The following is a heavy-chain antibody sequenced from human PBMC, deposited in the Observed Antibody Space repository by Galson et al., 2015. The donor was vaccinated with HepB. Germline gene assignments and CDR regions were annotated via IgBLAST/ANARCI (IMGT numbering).Heavy chain of an antibody. J-gene: IGHJ6*02. D-gene: IGHD3-10*01. CDR3: TRHSPEYYGSGSGGIYGMDV. CDR2: IRSKANSYAT. V-gene: IGHV3-73*01. CDR1: GFTFSGSA. Sequence: SLRLSCAASGFTFSGSAMHWVRQASGKGLEWIGRIRSKANSYATAYAASVKGRFTISRDDSKNTAYLQMNSLKTEDTAVYYCTRHSPEYYGSGSGGIYGMDVGGQGTTVTVAS.